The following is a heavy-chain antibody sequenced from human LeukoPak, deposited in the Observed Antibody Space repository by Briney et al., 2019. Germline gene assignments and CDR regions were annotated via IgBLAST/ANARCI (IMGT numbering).Heavy chain of an antibody. CDR2: ISAYNGNT. J-gene: IGHJ4*02. CDR3: ARDRYDSSGYYPDY. D-gene: IGHD3-22*01. Sequence: GASVKVSCKASGYTFTSYGISWVRQAPGQGLEWMGWISAYNGNTNYAQKLQGRVTMTTDTSTGTAYMELRSLRSDDTAVYYCARDRYDSSGYYPDYWGQGTLVTVSS. V-gene: IGHV1-18*01. CDR1: GYTFTSYG.